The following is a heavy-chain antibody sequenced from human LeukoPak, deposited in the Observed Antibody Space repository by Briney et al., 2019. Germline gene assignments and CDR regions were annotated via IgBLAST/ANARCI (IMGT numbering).Heavy chain of an antibody. Sequence: SGPTLVKPTQTLTLTCTFSGFSLSTSGVGVGWIRQPPGKALEWLALIYWNDDKRYSPSLKSRLTITKDTSKNQVVLTMTNMDPVDTGTYYCTLTPLYCSKGLCRLFDYWGQGTLVTVSS. V-gene: IGHV2-5*01. D-gene: IGHD2-8*01. CDR2: IYWNDDK. J-gene: IGHJ4*02. CDR1: GFSLSTSGVG. CDR3: TLTPLYCSKGLCRLFDY.